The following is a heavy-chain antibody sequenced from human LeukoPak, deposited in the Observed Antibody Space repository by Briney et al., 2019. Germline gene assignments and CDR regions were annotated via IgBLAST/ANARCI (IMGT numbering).Heavy chain of an antibody. Sequence: GGSLRLSCAASGFTFSSYWMHWVRQAPGKGLVWVSHINSDGSGTRYADSVKGRFTISRDNAKNTLYLQMNSLRAEDTAVYYCARDRLAAGGDYWGQGTLVTVSS. V-gene: IGHV3-74*01. D-gene: IGHD6-13*01. CDR3: ARDRLAAGGDY. CDR2: INSDGSGT. CDR1: GFTFSSYW. J-gene: IGHJ4*02.